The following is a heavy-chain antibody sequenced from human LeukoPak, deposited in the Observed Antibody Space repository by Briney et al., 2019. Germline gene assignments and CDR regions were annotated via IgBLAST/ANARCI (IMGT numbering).Heavy chain of an antibody. CDR2: IRSKAYGGTT. J-gene: IGHJ4*02. CDR1: GFTFGDYA. D-gene: IGHD4-17*01. V-gene: IGHV3-49*04. Sequence: PGGSLRLSCSASGFTFGDYAVIWVRQAPGKGLDWVGFIRSKAYGGTTEYAASVRGRFTISRDESKSIAYLQMNSLKTEDTAVYYCTRDFGDYKGDYWGQGTLVTVSS. CDR3: TRDFGDYKGDY.